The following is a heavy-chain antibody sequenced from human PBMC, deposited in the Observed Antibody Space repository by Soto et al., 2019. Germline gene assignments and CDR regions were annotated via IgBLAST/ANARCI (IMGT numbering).Heavy chain of an antibody. CDR3: ARAPTLRYFDPYYFDY. D-gene: IGHD3-9*01. CDR2: IIPILGIA. Sequence: SVKGSCKASGGTFSSCTISWVRQAPGQGLERMGRIIPILGIANYAQKFQGRVTITADKSTSTAYMELSSLRSEDTAVYYCARAPTLRYFDPYYFDYWGQGTLVTVSS. CDR1: GGTFSSCT. V-gene: IGHV1-69*02. J-gene: IGHJ4*02.